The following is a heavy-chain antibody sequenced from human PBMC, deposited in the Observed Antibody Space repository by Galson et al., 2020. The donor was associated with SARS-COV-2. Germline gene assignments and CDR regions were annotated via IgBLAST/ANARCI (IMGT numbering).Heavy chain of an antibody. CDR1: GFTFSTYS. Sequence: GESLKISCAASGFTFSTYSMNWVRQAPGKGLEWVSYITTTSTTIYYSGSVKGRFTISRDNAKNSLYLQMDSLRAEDTAVYYCARDTFQTSGWYGGFDYWGQGILVTVSS. CDR2: ITTTSTTI. J-gene: IGHJ4*02. V-gene: IGHV3-48*01. CDR3: ARDTFQTSGWYGGFDY. D-gene: IGHD6-19*01.